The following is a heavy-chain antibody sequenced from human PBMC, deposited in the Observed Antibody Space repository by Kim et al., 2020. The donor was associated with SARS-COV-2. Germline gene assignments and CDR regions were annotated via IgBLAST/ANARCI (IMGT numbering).Heavy chain of an antibody. Sequence: GGSLRLSCAASGFTVTSNFVSWVRQAPGMGLEFVSIIYSDGAANCADSVKGRITVSRDTSKNTLYLQINGLRAEDTAVYYCARTYNYAFDPWGQGTLVTV. CDR3: ARTYNYAFDP. CDR2: IYSDGAA. V-gene: IGHV3-66*01. CDR1: GFTVTSNF. D-gene: IGHD5-18*01. J-gene: IGHJ5*02.